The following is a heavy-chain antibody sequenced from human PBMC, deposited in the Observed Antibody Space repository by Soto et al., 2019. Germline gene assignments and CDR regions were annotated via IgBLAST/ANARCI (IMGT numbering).Heavy chain of an antibody. J-gene: IGHJ5*02. V-gene: IGHV3-23*01. CDR1: GFTFSTYA. Sequence: GGSLRLSCAVSGFTFSTYAMSWVRQAPGKGLEWVSAISGSGASTYYADSVKGRFTISRDNSENTLYLQMNSLRAEDTAVYYCAKDALYSSSWYYWFDPWGQGTLVTVSS. CDR3: AKDALYSSSWYYWFDP. CDR2: ISGSGAST. D-gene: IGHD6-13*01.